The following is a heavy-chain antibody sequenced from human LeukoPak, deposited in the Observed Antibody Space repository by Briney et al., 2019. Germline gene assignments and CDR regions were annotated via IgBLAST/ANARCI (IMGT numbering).Heavy chain of an antibody. Sequence: PSETLSLTCTVSGGSISSYYRSWIRQPPGKGLEWIGYIYYSGSTNYNPSLKSRVTISVDTSKNQFSLKLSSVTAADTAVYYCARGQWELLFDYWGQGTLVTVSS. CDR1: GGSISSYY. CDR3: ARGQWELLFDY. D-gene: IGHD1-26*01. CDR2: IYYSGST. V-gene: IGHV4-59*01. J-gene: IGHJ4*02.